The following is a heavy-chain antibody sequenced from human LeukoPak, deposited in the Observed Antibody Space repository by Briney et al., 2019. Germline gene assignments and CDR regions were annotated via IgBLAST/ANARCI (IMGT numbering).Heavy chain of an antibody. D-gene: IGHD3-10*01. CDR1: GASISSYY. Sequence: PSETLSLTCTVSGASISSYYWSWIRQPPGKGLEWIGYIYYSGSTNYNPSLKSRVTMSVDTSKNQLSLKLSSVTAADTAVYYCARAPPGVHPFDSWGQGRLVTVSS. J-gene: IGHJ4*02. V-gene: IGHV4-59*01. CDR2: IYYSGST. CDR3: ARAPPGVHPFDS.